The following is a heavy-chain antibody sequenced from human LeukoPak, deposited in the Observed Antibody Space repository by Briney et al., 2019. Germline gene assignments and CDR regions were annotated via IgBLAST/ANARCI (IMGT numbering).Heavy chain of an antibody. CDR2: ISTNSGKT. CDR3: ARDWDCTSARCNDCFDH. V-gene: IGHV1-18*01. CDR1: GYTFTSYG. Sequence: ASVKVSSKTSGYTFTSYGVSWVRQAPGQGLEWMGWISTNSGKTNYAQRIQGRVTMTTDTAATTVYMELRSLRSEDTAVYYCARDWDCTSARCNDCFDHWGQGTQVTVSS. D-gene: IGHD2-8*02. J-gene: IGHJ4*02.